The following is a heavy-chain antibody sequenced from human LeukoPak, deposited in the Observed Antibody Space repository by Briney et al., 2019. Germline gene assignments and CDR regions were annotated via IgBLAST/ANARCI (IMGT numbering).Heavy chain of an antibody. J-gene: IGHJ4*02. CDR2: INHSGST. Sequence: SETLSLTCAVYGGSFGGYYWSWIRQPPGKGLEWIGEINHSGSTNYNPSLKSRVTISVDTSKNQFSLKLSSVTAADTAVYYCARGIRGYSYYQVYYFDYWGQGTLATVSS. CDR1: GGSFGGYY. CDR3: ARGIRGYSYYQVYYFDY. V-gene: IGHV4-34*01. D-gene: IGHD5-18*01.